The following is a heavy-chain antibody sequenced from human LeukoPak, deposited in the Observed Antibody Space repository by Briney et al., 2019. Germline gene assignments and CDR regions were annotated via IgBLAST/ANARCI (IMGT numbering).Heavy chain of an antibody. J-gene: IGHJ4*02. D-gene: IGHD4-23*01. V-gene: IGHV3-48*01. CDR1: GFTFSSYS. CDR3: ASLSLRWLDY. Sequence: GGSLRLSCAASGFTFSSYSMNWVRQAPGKGLEWVSYISSSSSTIYYADSVKGRFTISRDNAKNSLYLQMNSLRAEDTAVYYCASLSLRWLDYWGQGTLVTVSS. CDR2: ISSSSSTI.